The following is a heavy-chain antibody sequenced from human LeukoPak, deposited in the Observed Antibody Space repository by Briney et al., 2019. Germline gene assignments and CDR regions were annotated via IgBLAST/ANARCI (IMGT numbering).Heavy chain of an antibody. J-gene: IGHJ4*02. V-gene: IGHV4-59*03. CDR3: AGSTYDTSGGDY. Sequence: SETLSLTCTVSGGSISSYYWSWIRQPPGKGLEWIGYIYYSGSTNYNPSLKSRVTISVDTSKSQFSLKLSSVTAADTAVYYCAGSTYDTSGGDYWGQGTLVTVSS. CDR1: GGSISSYY. D-gene: IGHD3-22*01. CDR2: IYYSGST.